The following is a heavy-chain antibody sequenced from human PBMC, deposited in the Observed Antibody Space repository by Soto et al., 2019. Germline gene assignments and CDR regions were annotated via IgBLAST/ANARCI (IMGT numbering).Heavy chain of an antibody. V-gene: IGHV4-59*08. D-gene: IGHD3-16*01. J-gene: IGHJ4*02. CDR3: ARGGGRPRHFDY. CDR1: GGSISSYY. CDR2: IYYSGGT. Sequence: SETLSLTCTVSGGSISSYYWSWIRQPPGKGLEWIGYIYYSGGTYYNPSLKSRVTISVDTSKNQFSLKLSSVTAADTAVYYCARGGGRPRHFDYWGQGTLVTVSS.